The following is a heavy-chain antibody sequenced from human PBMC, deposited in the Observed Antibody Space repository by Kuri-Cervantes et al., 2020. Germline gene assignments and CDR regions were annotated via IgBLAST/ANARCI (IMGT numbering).Heavy chain of an antibody. CDR2: IRSSSSYI. D-gene: IGHD3-16*02. J-gene: IGHJ4*02. CDR3: ARDRPYYDYVWGSYRYLFDY. CDR1: SGTISSYY. V-gene: IGHV3-21*01. Sequence: ETLSLTCTASSGTISSYYWSWIRQPPGKGLEWISSIRSSSSYIYYADSVKGRFTISRDNAKNSLYLQMNSLRAEDTAVYYCARDRPYYDYVWGSYRYLFDYWGQGTLVTVSS.